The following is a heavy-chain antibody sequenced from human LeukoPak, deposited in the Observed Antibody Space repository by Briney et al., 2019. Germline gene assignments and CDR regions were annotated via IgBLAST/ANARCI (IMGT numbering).Heavy chain of an antibody. D-gene: IGHD5-24*01. J-gene: IGHJ5*02. Sequence: KPSETLSLTCTVSGYSISSNYYWGWIRQPPGKGLEWIGSIYHSGSTYYNPSLKSQVIILVDTSKNQFSLKLSSVTAADTAVYYCARDNSVRDEAWWFNPWGQGTLVTVSS. CDR2: IYHSGST. CDR1: GYSISSNYY. CDR3: ARDNSVRDEAWWFNP. V-gene: IGHV4-38-2*02.